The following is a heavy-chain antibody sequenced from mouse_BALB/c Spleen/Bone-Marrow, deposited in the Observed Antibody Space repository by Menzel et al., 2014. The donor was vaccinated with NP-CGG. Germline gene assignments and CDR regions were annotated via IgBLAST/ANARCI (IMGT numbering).Heavy chain of an antibody. D-gene: IGHD2-4*01. CDR3: ARDDYDDQYYFDY. CDR1: GFTFSSYA. CDR2: ISSGGST. V-gene: IGHV5-6-5*01. J-gene: IGHJ2*01. Sequence: EVKLVESGGGLVKPGGSLKLSCAASGFTFSSYAMSWVRQTPEKRLEWVASISSGGSTYYPDSVKGRFTISRDNARNILNLQMSSLRSEDTAMYYCARDDYDDQYYFDYWGQGTTLTVSS.